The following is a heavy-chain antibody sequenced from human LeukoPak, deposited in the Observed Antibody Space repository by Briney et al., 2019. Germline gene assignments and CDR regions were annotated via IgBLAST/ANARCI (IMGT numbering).Heavy chain of an antibody. CDR1: GFTFSTYG. J-gene: IGHJ3*02. D-gene: IGHD4-17*01. Sequence: SGGSLRLSCVASGFTFSTYGMHWVRQPPGKGVEYVSGISNSGSSTYYANSVKGRFTISRDNSKNTLYLQMGSLRAEDVAIYFCARYFGDYRAFDIWGQGTMVTVSS. CDR2: ISNSGSST. V-gene: IGHV3-64*01. CDR3: ARYFGDYRAFDI.